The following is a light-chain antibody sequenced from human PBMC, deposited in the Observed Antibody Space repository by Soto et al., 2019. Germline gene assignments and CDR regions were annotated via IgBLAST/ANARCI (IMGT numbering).Light chain of an antibody. Sequence: QSALTQPASVAGSPGQSITIACTGTSSDVGGYNYVSWYQLHPGKAPRLVIYDVSIRPPAVSDRFSGSTSGNTASLTISGLQAEDEADYYCSSYTATRTMVFGGGTKVTVL. CDR2: DVS. CDR1: SSDVGGYNY. V-gene: IGLV2-14*03. J-gene: IGLJ3*02. CDR3: SSYTATRTMV.